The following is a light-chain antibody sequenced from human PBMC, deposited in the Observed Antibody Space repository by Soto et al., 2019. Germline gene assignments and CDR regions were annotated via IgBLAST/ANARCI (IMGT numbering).Light chain of an antibody. CDR1: NNDVGSYNL. CDR3: CSYAGSSSV. J-gene: IGLJ1*01. CDR2: EVS. V-gene: IGLV2-23*02. Sequence: QSVLTQPASVSGSPGQSITISCTGNNNDVGSYNLVSWYQQHPGEAPKLMIYEVSKRPSGVSNRFSGSKSGNTASLTISGLQAEDEADYYCCSYAGSSSVFGTGTKVTVL.